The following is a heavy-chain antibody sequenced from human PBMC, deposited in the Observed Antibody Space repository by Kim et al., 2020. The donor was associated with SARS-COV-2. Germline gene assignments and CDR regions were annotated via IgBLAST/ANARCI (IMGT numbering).Heavy chain of an antibody. CDR2: INHSGST. D-gene: IGHD6-13*01. Sequence: SETLSLTCAVYGGSFSGYYWSWIRLPPGKGLEWIGEINHSGSTNYNPSLKSRVTISVDTSKNQFSLKLSSVTAADTAVYYCARGFPSSSFYYYYYYGMDVWGQGTTVTVSS. J-gene: IGHJ6*02. CDR1: GGSFSGYY. CDR3: ARGFPSSSFYYYYYYGMDV. V-gene: IGHV4-34*01.